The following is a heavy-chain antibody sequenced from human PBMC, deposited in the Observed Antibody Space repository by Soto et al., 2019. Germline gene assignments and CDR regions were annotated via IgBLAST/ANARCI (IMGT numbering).Heavy chain of an antibody. V-gene: IGHV4-31*03. CDR1: GGSISSGGFY. D-gene: IGHD3-10*01. CDR2: IYYIGST. CDR3: LLAVTP. Sequence: QVQLQESGPGLVKPSQTLSLTCTVSGGSISSGGFYWSWILQHPGKGLERIGYIYYIGSTSYNPSLKSRVTVSVDTAKTQFSLKLSSVTAADTAVYYCLLAVTPWGQGTLVTVSS. J-gene: IGHJ5*02.